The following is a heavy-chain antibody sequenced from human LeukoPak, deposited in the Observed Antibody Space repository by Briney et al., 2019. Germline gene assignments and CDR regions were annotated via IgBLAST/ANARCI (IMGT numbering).Heavy chain of an antibody. CDR1: GYSFTSHW. J-gene: IGHJ5*02. D-gene: IGHD3-10*01. V-gene: IGHV5-51*01. CDR3: ARIGRSGSYYIGYSNWFDP. CDR2: IYAGDSDT. Sequence: GESLKISCKGSGYSFTSHWIGWVRQMPGKGLEWMGIIYAGDSDTTYSPSFQGQVTISADKSISTAYLQWSSLKASDTAMYYCARIGRSGSYYIGYSNWFDPWGQGTLVTVSS.